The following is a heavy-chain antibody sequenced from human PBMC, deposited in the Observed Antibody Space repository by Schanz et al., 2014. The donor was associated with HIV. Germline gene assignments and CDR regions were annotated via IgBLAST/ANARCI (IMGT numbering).Heavy chain of an antibody. CDR1: GGRFSSYA. CDR3: ASDPPQNGYNSLDY. J-gene: IGHJ4*02. D-gene: IGHD5-12*01. Sequence: QVPLVQSGAEVKKPGSSVKVSCESSGGRFSSYAINWVRQAPGQGLEWMGGIVPIFGTPHYAQNFQGRVAITADESASTAYMELSGLTSGDTAVYYCASDPPQNGYNSLDYWGQGTLVTVSS. V-gene: IGHV1-69*01. CDR2: IVPIFGTP.